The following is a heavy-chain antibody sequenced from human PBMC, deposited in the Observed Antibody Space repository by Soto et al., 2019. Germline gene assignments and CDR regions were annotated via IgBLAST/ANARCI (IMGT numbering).Heavy chain of an antibody. CDR3: ARDFRRGYCSGGSCYGGDY. J-gene: IGHJ4*02. Sequence: QVQLVQSGAEVKKPGASVKVSCKASGYTFTSYYMHWVRQAPGQGLEWMGIINPSGGSTSYAQKFQGSVTMTRDTSTSTVYMELSSLRSEDTAVYYCARDFRRGYCSGGSCYGGDYWGQGTLVTVSS. D-gene: IGHD2-15*01. CDR1: GYTFTSYY. CDR2: INPSGGST. V-gene: IGHV1-46*03.